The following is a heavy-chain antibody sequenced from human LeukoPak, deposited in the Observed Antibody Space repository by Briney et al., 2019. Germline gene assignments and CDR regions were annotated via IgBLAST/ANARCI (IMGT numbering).Heavy chain of an antibody. CDR1: GFSFSTYT. CDR3: VKDFGRNLGGPGY. V-gene: IGHV3-23*01. CDR2: SGDGGAT. J-gene: IGHJ4*02. Sequence: GGSLRLSCAASGFSFSTYTMAWVRQAPGGGLEWVSASGDGGATYYADAVKGRFAISRDNSKSTLYLQMNSLRAEDTAMYYCVKDFGRNLGGPGYWGRGTLVTVSS. D-gene: IGHD3-10*01.